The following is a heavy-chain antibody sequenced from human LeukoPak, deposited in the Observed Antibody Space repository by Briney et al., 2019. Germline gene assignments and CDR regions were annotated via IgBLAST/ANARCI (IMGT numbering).Heavy chain of an antibody. J-gene: IGHJ4*02. CDR2: IRPSTGST. D-gene: IGHD2-8*01. Sequence: ASVKVSCKAVGYTFTSYDLHWVRPAPGQGLEWMGMIRPSTGSTSHAQKFQGRVTMTMDTSTRTVYMELSSLISEDTSVYYCVTRTSVGVGWGQGALVTVSA. CDR1: GYTFTSYD. CDR3: VTRTSVGVG. V-gene: IGHV1-46*01.